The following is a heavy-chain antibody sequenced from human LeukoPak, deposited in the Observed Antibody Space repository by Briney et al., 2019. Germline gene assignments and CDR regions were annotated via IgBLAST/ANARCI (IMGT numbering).Heavy chain of an antibody. CDR1: GCSISSYY. CDR3: ASTVAYCGGDCYYYFDY. Sequence: SETLSLTCTASGCSISSYYWSWIRQPPGKGLEWIGYIYYSGSTNHNPSLKSRVTISVDTSKNQFSLKLSSVTAADTAVYYCASTVAYCGGDCYYYFDYWGQGTLVTVSS. J-gene: IGHJ4*02. D-gene: IGHD2-21*02. V-gene: IGHV4-59*01. CDR2: IYYSGST.